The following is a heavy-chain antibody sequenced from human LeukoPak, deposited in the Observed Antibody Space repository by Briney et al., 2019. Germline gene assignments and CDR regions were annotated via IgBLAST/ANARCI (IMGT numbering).Heavy chain of an antibody. CDR2: INSDASST. J-gene: IGHJ6*04. CDR3: ARDRFYIPDV. CDR1: GFSFSTSW. Sequence: GGSLRLSCAASGFSFSTSWMHWVRQVPGKGLVWVSLINSDASSTSYADSVKGRFTISRDNAKNTVYLQMNSLRPEDTAVYYCARDRFYIPDVWGKGTTVTVSS. V-gene: IGHV3-74*03. D-gene: IGHD3-10*01.